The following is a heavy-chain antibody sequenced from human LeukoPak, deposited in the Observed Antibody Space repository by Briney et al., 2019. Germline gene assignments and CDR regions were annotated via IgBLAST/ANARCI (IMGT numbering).Heavy chain of an antibody. CDR3: TREGGVGS. CDR1: GFSFSLYS. D-gene: IGHD3-16*01. Sequence: GGSLRLSCVASGFSFSLYSMNWVRQAPGKGLEWVSTISGDSSGDYIDYADSVKGRFTISRDNAKNSVFLQMNGLRDDDTAVYYCTREGGVGSWGRGTLVSVSS. J-gene: IGHJ5*01. CDR2: ISGDSSGDYI. V-gene: IGHV3-21*01.